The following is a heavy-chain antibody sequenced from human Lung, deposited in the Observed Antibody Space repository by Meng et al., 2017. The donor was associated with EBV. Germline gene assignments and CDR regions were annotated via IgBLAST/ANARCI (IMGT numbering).Heavy chain of an antibody. D-gene: IGHD4-17*01. CDR2: IYHSGST. J-gene: IGHJ2*01. Sequence: QVMLKESGPGLVKPPGTLSLPGAVSGGSIRSSNWWSWVRQPPGKGLEWIGEIYHSGSTNYNPSLKSRVTISVDKSKNQFSLKLSSVTAADTAVYYCARDHGDYVTSDRYFDLWGRGTLVTVSS. V-gene: IGHV4-4*03. CDR1: GGSIRSSNW. CDR3: ARDHGDYVTSDRYFDL.